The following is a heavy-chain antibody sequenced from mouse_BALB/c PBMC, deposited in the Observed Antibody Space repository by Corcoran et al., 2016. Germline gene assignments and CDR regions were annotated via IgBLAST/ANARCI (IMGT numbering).Heavy chain of an antibody. J-gene: IGHJ1*01. D-gene: IGHD4-1*01. CDR1: GYTFTDSY. V-gene: IGHV1-26*01. CDR3: ARDWDWYVDV. Sequence: EVQLHQSGPELVKPGASVKMSCKASGYTFTDSYMKWVKQSHGKSLAWIGDINPNNGGTSYNQKFKGKATLTVDKSSSTAYMQLNSLTSEEYAVYYCARDWDWYVDVWGAGTTVTVSS. CDR2: INPNNGGT.